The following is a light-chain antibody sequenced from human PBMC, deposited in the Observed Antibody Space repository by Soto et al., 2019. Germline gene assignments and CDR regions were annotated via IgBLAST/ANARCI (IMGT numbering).Light chain of an antibody. CDR1: SSDVGNSNG. CDR2: DVT. CDR3: RSYTSSSTYV. Sequence: QYALTQPPSVCGSPGQSVAISCTGTSSDVGNSNGVSWYQQAPGTAPKLMIYDVTNRPSGVPDRFSGSKSGNTASLTISGLQADDEADYYCRSYTSSSTYVFGTRTKLTVL. J-gene: IGLJ1*01. V-gene: IGLV2-18*02.